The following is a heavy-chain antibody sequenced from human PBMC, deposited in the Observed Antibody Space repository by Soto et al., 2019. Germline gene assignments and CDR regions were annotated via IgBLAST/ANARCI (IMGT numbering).Heavy chain of an antibody. J-gene: IGHJ4*02. V-gene: IGHV1-18*01. Sequence: ASVKVSCKASGFSPTTYAFSWVRRAPGKGREWMGLISADTGEPRYAQKFQGRVAMTTDTSTRTAYMELRGLTSDDTAVYYCGVSAGLDFWGQGTRVTVSS. D-gene: IGHD6-13*01. CDR1: GFSPTTYA. CDR2: ISADTGEP. CDR3: GVSAGLDF.